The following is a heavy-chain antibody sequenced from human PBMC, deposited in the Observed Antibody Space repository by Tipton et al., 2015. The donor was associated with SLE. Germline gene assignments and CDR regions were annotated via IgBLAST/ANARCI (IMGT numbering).Heavy chain of an antibody. CDR1: GGSINSGSYY. CDR2: IYTSGNT. J-gene: IGHJ6*03. Sequence: TLSLTCSVSGGSINSGSYYWSWIRQPAGKGLEWIGRIYTSGNTNYNPSHKSRVTISVATSNNQFSLRLSSVTAADTAVYYCARHEAAYCGGECPGVYYYMDVWGKGTTVTVSS. D-gene: IGHD2-21*01. V-gene: IGHV4-61*02. CDR3: ARHEAAYCGGECPGVYYYMDV.